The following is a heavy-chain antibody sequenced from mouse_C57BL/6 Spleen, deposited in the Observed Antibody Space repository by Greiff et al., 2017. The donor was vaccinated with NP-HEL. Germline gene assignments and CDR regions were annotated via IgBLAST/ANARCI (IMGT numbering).Heavy chain of an antibody. V-gene: IGHV1-54*01. CDR3: ARWSYYYGSDY. Sequence: QVQLKQSGAEQVRPGTSVKVSCKASGYAFTNYLIEWVKQRPGQGLEWIGVINPGSGGTNYNEKFKGKATLTADKSSSTAYMQLSSLTSEDSAVYFCARWSYYYGSDYWGQGTTLTVSS. D-gene: IGHD1-1*01. CDR1: GYAFTNYL. J-gene: IGHJ2*01. CDR2: INPGSGGT.